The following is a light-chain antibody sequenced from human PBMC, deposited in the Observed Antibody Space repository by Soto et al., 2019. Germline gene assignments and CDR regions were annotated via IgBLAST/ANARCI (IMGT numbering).Light chain of an antibody. J-gene: IGKJ4*01. V-gene: IGKV3-11*01. CDR3: QQRSNWPHT. Sequence: EIVMTQSPATLSFSPGDRGCLXCRASQSVSSYLAWYQQKPGQAPRLLIYDASNRATGIPARFSGSGSGTDFTLTISSLEPEDFAVYYCQQRSNWPHTFGGGTKVDIK. CDR2: DAS. CDR1: QSVSSY.